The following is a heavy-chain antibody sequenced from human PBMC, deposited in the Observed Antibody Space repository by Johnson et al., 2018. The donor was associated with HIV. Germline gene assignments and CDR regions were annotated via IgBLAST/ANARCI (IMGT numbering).Heavy chain of an antibody. CDR1: GFTFDNFW. Sequence: VQLVESGGGLVQPGGSLRLSCAVSGFTFDNFWMAWVRQAPGKGLEWVANINQDGSETYYVGSVKGRFTISRDNAKNSLFLQMNSLRAEDTALYYCAKDTTFSSSHAFDIWGQGTMVTVSS. D-gene: IGHD6-6*01. V-gene: IGHV3-7*05. CDR3: AKDTTFSSSHAFDI. CDR2: INQDGSET. J-gene: IGHJ3*02.